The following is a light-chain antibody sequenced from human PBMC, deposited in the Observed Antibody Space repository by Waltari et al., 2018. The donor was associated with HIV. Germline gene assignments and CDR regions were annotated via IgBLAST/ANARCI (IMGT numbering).Light chain of an antibody. J-gene: IGLJ3*02. V-gene: IGLV6-57*04. CDR1: SGHIDRNF. Sequence: FTLTQPHSVSESPGKTVTISCTRSSGHIDRNFVQWYQQRPGSAPNTVIYEDNRRPAGIPDLFSVSIDSDVNSASLTISGLKTEDEADYYCQSYDYNNHWVFGGGTKLTVL. CDR2: EDN. CDR3: QSYDYNNHWV.